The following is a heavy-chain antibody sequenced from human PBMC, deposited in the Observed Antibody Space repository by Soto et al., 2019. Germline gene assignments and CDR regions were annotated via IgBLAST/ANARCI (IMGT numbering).Heavy chain of an antibody. CDR2: ISGSGGST. V-gene: IGHV3-23*01. CDR1: GFTFSSYA. J-gene: IGHJ4*02. D-gene: IGHD3-9*01. Sequence: TGGSLRLSCAASGFTFSSYAMSWVRQAPGKGLEWVSAISGSGGSTYYADSVKGRFTISRDNSKNTLYLQMNSLRAEDTAVYYCAKDRSLRYFDWGLFDYWGQGTLVTVSS. CDR3: AKDRSLRYFDWGLFDY.